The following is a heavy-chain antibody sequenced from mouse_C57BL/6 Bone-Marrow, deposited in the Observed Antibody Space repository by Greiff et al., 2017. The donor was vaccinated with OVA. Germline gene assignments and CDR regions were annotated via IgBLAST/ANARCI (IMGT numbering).Heavy chain of an antibody. CDR1: GYTFTGYT. J-gene: IGHJ2*02. V-gene: IGHV1-78*01. D-gene: IGHD6-5*01. CDR2: IYPRDGST. CDR3: ARRYAIDY. Sequence: QVQLQQSDAEFVKPGASVKISCTASGYTFTGYTIHWMKQRPEQGLEWIGNIYPRDGSTKYNEKFKGKATLTADKSSSTAYMQLNSLTSEESAVYFRARRYAIDYWGQGTSLTVSS.